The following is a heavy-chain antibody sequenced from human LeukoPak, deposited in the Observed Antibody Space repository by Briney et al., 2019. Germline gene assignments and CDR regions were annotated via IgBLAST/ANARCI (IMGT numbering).Heavy chain of an antibody. CDR3: ARVGDYSGYDYLNWFDP. J-gene: IGHJ5*02. D-gene: IGHD5-12*01. V-gene: IGHV1-18*01. Sequence: ASVKVSCKASGYTFSNYGISWVRQAPGQGLEWMGWISVYNGNTHYAQKFQGRVTMTTDTSTSTAYMELRSLRSDDTAVYYCARVGDYSGYDYLNWFDPWGQGTLVTVSS. CDR2: ISVYNGNT. CDR1: GYTFSNYG.